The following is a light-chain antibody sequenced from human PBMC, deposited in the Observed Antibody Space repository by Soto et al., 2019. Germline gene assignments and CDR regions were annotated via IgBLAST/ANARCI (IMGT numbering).Light chain of an antibody. Sequence: DIQMTQSPSTLSASVGDRVTITCRASQRISSWLDWYQQKPGKAPKLLIYKASSLESGVPSRFSGSGSGTEFTLTISSLQPDDFAAYYCQQYNSYPWTFGQGTKVEIK. J-gene: IGKJ1*01. CDR1: QRISSW. CDR3: QQYNSYPWT. V-gene: IGKV1-5*03. CDR2: KAS.